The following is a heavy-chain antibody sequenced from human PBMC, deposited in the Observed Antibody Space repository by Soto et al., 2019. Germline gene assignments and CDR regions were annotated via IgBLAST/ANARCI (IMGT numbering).Heavy chain of an antibody. CDR1: GGTFSSYT. V-gene: IGHV1-69*08. CDR3: ARDLSCSGGSCVTQVPLFQH. J-gene: IGHJ1*01. CDR2: IIPILGIA. Sequence: QVQLVQSGAEVKKPGSSVKVSCKASGGTFSSYTISWVRQAPGQGLEWMGRIIPILGIANYAQKFQGRVTITADKSTSTAYMELSSLRSEDTAVYYCARDLSCSGGSCVTQVPLFQHWGQGTLVTVSS. D-gene: IGHD2-15*01.